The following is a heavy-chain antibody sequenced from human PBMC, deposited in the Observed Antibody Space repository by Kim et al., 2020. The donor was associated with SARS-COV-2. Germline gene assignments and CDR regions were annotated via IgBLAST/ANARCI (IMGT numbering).Heavy chain of an antibody. D-gene: IGHD3-16*01. Sequence: GGSLRLSCVASGLTLSTYDMSWVRQAPGKGLEWLSFISYSAATIYYADSVKGRFTISRDNVKNSLYLQMNSLRDEDTAVYYCVPPRLGCFDPWGQGTLVT. CDR3: VPPRLGCFDP. V-gene: IGHV3-48*02. CDR1: GLTLSTYD. CDR2: ISYSAATI. J-gene: IGHJ5*02.